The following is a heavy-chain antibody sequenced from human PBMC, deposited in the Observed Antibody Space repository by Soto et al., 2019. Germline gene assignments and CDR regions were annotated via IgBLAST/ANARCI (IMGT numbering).Heavy chain of an antibody. CDR1: GFTVGNNY. J-gene: IGHJ4*02. D-gene: IGHD3-10*01. CDR3: AKDGRGSGSHYNSFGY. CDR2: IYSTGTT. Sequence: EVQLVESGGGLIQPGGSLKLSCAASGFTVGNNYMSWVRQAPGKGLEWVSLIYSTGTTKYADSVKGRFTVSRDNAKNTLYLQMNSLRAEETALYYCAKDGRGSGSHYNSFGYWGQGTLVTVSS. V-gene: IGHV3-53*01.